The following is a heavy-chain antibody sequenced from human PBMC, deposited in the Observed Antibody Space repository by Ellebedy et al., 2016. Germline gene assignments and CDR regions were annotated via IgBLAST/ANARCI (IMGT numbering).Heavy chain of an antibody. CDR2: IYYSGST. CDR3: ARDMGGMDV. Sequence: SETLSLXCTVSGGSISSYYWSWIRQPPGKGLEWIGYIYYSGSTNYNPSLKSRVTISVDTSKNQFSLKLSSVTAADTAVYYCARDMGGMDVWGQGTTVTVSS. D-gene: IGHD3-10*01. J-gene: IGHJ6*02. CDR1: GGSISSYY. V-gene: IGHV4-59*01.